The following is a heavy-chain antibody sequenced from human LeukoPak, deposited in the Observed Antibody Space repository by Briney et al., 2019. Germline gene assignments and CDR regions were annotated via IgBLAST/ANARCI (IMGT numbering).Heavy chain of an antibody. Sequence: ASVKVSCKASGYTFTSYGISWVRQAPGQGLEWMGWISAYNGNTNYAQKLQGRVTMTTDTSTSTVYMELRSLRSDDTAVYYCARADYDILTGYYPFDYWGQGTLVTVSS. CDR3: ARADYDILTGYYPFDY. V-gene: IGHV1-18*01. CDR1: GYTFTSYG. J-gene: IGHJ4*02. CDR2: ISAYNGNT. D-gene: IGHD3-9*01.